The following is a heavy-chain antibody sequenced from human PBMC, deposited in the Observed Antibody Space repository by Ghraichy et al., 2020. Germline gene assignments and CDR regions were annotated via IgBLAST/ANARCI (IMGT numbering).Heavy chain of an antibody. Sequence: GGSLRLSCAASGFIFSSYAMHWVRQAPGKGLEWVTVISFDGTNKYYADSVKGRFTISRDDSKNTVYLQMNSLRPEDTAVYFCVRHRSQQLTDDDYFQHWGQGTLLTVTS. CDR3: VRHRSQQLTDDDYFQH. CDR2: ISFDGTNK. D-gene: IGHD6-13*01. J-gene: IGHJ1*01. V-gene: IGHV3-30*04. CDR1: GFIFSSYA.